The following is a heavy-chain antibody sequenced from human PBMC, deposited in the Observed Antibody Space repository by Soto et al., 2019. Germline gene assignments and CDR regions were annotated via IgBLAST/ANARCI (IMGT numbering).Heavy chain of an antibody. V-gene: IGHV3-23*01. CDR1: GFTFRSYA. CDR3: AKSPAQYCSGGSCYLDY. CDR2: ISGSGGST. J-gene: IGHJ4*02. Sequence: PGGSLRLSCAASGFTFRSYAMIWVRQAPGKGLEWVSAISGSGGSTYYADSVKGRFTISRDNSKNSLYLQMNSLRAEDTAVYYCAKSPAQYCSGGSCYLDYWGQGTLVTVSS. D-gene: IGHD2-15*01.